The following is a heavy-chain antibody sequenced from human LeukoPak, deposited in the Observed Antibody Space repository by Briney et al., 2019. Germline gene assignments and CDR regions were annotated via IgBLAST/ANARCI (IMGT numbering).Heavy chain of an antibody. D-gene: IGHD4-11*01. J-gene: IGHJ4*02. V-gene: IGHV4-4*07. Sequence: SETLSLTCTVSGGSISSYYCSWIRQPAGRGLEWIGRIYTSGSTNYNPSLKSRVTMSVDTSKNQFSLKLSSVTAADTAVYYCARAGSNYDYFDYRGQGTLVTVSS. CDR3: ARAGSNYDYFDY. CDR1: GGSISSYY. CDR2: IYTSGST.